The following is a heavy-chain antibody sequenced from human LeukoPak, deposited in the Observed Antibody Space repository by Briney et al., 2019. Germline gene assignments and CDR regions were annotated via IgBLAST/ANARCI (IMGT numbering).Heavy chain of an antibody. CDR1: GGSFSGYY. J-gene: IGHJ6*02. D-gene: IGHD3-3*01. V-gene: IGHV4-59*12. CDR2: IYYSGST. Sequence: PSETLSLTCAVYGGSFSGYYWSWIRQPPGKGLEWIGYIYYSGSTNYNPSLKSRVTISVDTSKNQFSLKLSSVTAADTAVYYCARGVSPDYDFWSGYYDYYYYYGMDVWGQGTTVTVSS. CDR3: ARGVSPDYDFWSGYYDYYYYYGMDV.